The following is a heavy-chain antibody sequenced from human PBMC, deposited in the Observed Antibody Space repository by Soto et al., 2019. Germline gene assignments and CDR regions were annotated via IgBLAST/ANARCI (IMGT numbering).Heavy chain of an antibody. D-gene: IGHD2-2*01. Sequence: SETLSLTCTVSGGSINSYDWSWIRQPPGKGLEWIGYIYYSGTTNYNPSLKSRVTISVDTSKNQFSLNLSSVTAADTAVYYCARSQRDNWYFDLWGRGTLVTVSS. V-gene: IGHV4-59*12. J-gene: IGHJ2*01. CDR1: GGSINSYD. CDR3: ARSQRDNWYFDL. CDR2: IYYSGTT.